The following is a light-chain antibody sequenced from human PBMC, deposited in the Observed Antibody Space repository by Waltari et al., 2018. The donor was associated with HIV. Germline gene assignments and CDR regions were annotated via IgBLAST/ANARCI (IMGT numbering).Light chain of an antibody. V-gene: IGLV2-14*03. CDR2: DFS. J-gene: IGLJ3*02. CDR3: SSYTSSSTRV. CDR1: SSDVGGYNY. Sequence: QSALTQPASVSGSPGQSITISCTGTSSDVGGYNYVSWYQRHPGKAPKLIIYDFSNRPSGVSNRFSGSKSGNRASLTISGLQAEDEADYYCSSYTSSSTRVFGGGTTVTVL.